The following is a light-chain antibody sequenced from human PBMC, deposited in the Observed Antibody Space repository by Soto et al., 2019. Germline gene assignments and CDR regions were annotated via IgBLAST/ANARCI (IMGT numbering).Light chain of an antibody. CDR3: QHYRRNTWS. J-gene: IGKJ1*01. CDR1: QSVGTW. Sequence: DIQMTQSPSTLSASVGDRVTSTFRASQSVGTWVAWYQQKPGKAPKLLIYGASNLESGVPSRFSGSGSGTEFTLTITTLQPDDFATYFCQHYRRNTWSFGPGTKVDIK. V-gene: IGKV1-5*01. CDR2: GAS.